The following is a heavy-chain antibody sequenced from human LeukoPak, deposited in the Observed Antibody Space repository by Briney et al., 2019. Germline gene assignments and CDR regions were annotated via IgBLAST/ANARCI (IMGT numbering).Heavy chain of an antibody. V-gene: IGHV3-48*01. Sequence: GGSLRLSCAASGFTFGDYAMSWVRQAPGKGLEWLSYISSSGSMIYYADSVKGRFTISRDNAKSSLYLQMNSLGAEDTAVYYCAKDFEAAAEDYWGQGTLVTVSS. CDR1: GFTFGDYA. CDR3: AKDFEAAAEDY. D-gene: IGHD6-13*01. J-gene: IGHJ4*02. CDR2: ISSSGSMI.